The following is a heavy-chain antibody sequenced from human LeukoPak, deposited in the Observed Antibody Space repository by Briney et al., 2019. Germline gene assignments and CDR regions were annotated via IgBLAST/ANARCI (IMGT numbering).Heavy chain of an antibody. CDR2: INPNSGDT. Sequence: ASVKVSCKASGYTFTGYYMHWVRQAPGQGLEWMGWINPNSGDTNYAQKFQGRVTMTRDTSISTAYMELSRLRSDDTAVYYCARDAGGSGSYLDYWGQGTLVTVSS. J-gene: IGHJ4*02. D-gene: IGHD1-26*01. CDR1: GYTFTGYY. V-gene: IGHV1-2*02. CDR3: ARDAGGSGSYLDY.